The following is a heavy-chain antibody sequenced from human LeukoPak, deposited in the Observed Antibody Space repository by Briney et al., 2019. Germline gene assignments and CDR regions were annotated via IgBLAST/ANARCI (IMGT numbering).Heavy chain of an antibody. J-gene: IGHJ4*02. V-gene: IGHV4-39*01. CDR2: IYYSGIT. Sequence: ASETLSLTCTVSGGSISSSNSFWAWIRQPPGKGLEWIGTIYYSGITHYSPSLKSRVTISVDTSKNQFSLKLSSVTATDTALYYCARRVYGTSQYYWGQGTLVTVSS. CDR1: GGSISSSNSF. CDR3: ARRVYGTSQYY. D-gene: IGHD5/OR15-5a*01.